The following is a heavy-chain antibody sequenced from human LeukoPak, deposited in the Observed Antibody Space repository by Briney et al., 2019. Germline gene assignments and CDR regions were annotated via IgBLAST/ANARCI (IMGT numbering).Heavy chain of an antibody. Sequence: AETLSLTCTVSGASISSYDSSWIRQPAGKGLEWIGRIYTSGRTNYNPSLKSRVTISADKSKKQFSLKLSSVTAADTAVYYCARDLMEAFDYWGQGTLVTVSS. CDR3: ARDLMEAFDY. D-gene: IGHD2-8*01. CDR2: IYTSGRT. V-gene: IGHV4-4*07. J-gene: IGHJ4*02. CDR1: GASISSYD.